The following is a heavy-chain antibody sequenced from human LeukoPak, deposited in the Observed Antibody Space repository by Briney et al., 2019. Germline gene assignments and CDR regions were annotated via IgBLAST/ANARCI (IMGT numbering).Heavy chain of an antibody. V-gene: IGHV3-7*01. CDR3: ARDPVLGGY. CDR1: GFTFSTYW. CDR2: IKQDGSEE. D-gene: IGHD1-26*01. J-gene: IGHJ4*02. Sequence: GGSLRLSCAASGFTFSTYWMSWVRQAPGKGLEWVANIKQDGSEEYYVDAVKGRFTISRDNAKNSLYLHMNSLRAEDTAIYYCARDPVLGGYWGQGTLVTVSS.